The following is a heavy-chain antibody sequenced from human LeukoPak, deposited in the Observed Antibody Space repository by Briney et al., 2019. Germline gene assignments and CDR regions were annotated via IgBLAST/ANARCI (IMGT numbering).Heavy chain of an antibody. J-gene: IGHJ3*02. V-gene: IGHV3-21*01. Sequence: PGGSLRLSCAASGFTLSSYSMNWVRQAPGKGLEWVSSISSSSSYIYYADSVKGRFTISRDNAKNSLYLQMNSLRAEDTAVYYCARGDYGDSFFDAFDIWGQGTMVTVSS. CDR2: ISSSSSYI. CDR1: GFTLSSYS. CDR3: ARGDYGDSFFDAFDI. D-gene: IGHD4-17*01.